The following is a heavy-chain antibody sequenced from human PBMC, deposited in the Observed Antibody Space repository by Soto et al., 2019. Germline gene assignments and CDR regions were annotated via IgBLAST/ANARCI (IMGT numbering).Heavy chain of an antibody. D-gene: IGHD3-22*01. CDR2: IIPIFGTA. Sequence: GASVKVSCKASGGTFSSYAISWVRQAPGQGLEWMGGIIPIFGTANYAQKFQGRVTITADESTSTAYMELSSLRSEDTAVYYCARDVPYDSSGSSYPNFDYWGQGTLVTVSS. V-gene: IGHV1-69*13. CDR3: ARDVPYDSSGSSYPNFDY. CDR1: GGTFSSYA. J-gene: IGHJ4*02.